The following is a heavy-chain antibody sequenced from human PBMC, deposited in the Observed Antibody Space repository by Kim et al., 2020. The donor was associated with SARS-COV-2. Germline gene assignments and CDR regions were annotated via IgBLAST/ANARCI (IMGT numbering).Heavy chain of an antibody. J-gene: IGHJ6*01. Sequence: GGSLRLSCAASGFTFSSYGMHWVRQAPGKGLEWVAVISYDGSNKYYADSVKGRFTISRDNSKNTLYLQMNSLRAEDTAVYYCAKDLREYSNYYYGMDVWG. D-gene: IGHD4-4*01. CDR3: AKDLREYSNYYYGMDV. V-gene: IGHV3-30*18. CDR1: GFTFSSYG. CDR2: ISYDGSNK.